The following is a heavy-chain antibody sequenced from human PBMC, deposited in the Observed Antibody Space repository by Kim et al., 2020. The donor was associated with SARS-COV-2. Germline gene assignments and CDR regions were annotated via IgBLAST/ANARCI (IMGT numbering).Heavy chain of an antibody. CDR1: GFTFSSYW. CDR3: ARGPYYYDSSGYYYFDY. D-gene: IGHD3-22*01. Sequence: GGSLRLSCAASGFTFSSYWMSWVRQAPGKGLEWVANIKQDGSEKYYVDSVKGRFTISRDNAKNSLYLQMNSLRAEDTAVYYCARGPYYYDSSGYYYFDYWGQGTLVTVSS. CDR2: IKQDGSEK. V-gene: IGHV3-7*01. J-gene: IGHJ4*02.